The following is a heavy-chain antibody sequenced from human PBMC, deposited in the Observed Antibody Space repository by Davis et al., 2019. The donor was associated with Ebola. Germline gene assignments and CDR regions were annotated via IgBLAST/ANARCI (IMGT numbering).Heavy chain of an antibody. CDR3: ARGAYYYDSSGYYYYFDY. Sequence: GESLKISCAASGFTFSSYSMNWVRQAPGKGLEWVSYISSSSSTIYYAESVKGRFTISRDNAKNSLYLQMNSLRDEDTAVYYCARGAYYYDSSGYYYYFDYWGQGTLVTVSS. CDR1: GFTFSSYS. V-gene: IGHV3-48*02. D-gene: IGHD3-22*01. CDR2: ISSSSSTI. J-gene: IGHJ4*02.